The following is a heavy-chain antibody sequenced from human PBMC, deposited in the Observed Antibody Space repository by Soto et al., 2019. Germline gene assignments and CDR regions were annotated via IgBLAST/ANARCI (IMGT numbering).Heavy chain of an antibody. Sequence: QVQLVESGGGVVQSGRSLRLSCAASGFPFSPYTMHWVRQAPGRGLEWVAVISYDGSDKYYADSVKGRITISRDNSKNTLYLQMNRLTADDTAVYYCARGGGFCGGDCYKGGIDYWGQGTLVTVSS. CDR2: ISYDGSDK. J-gene: IGHJ4*02. CDR1: GFPFSPYT. V-gene: IGHV3-30-3*01. D-gene: IGHD2-21*02. CDR3: ARGGGFCGGDCYKGGIDY.